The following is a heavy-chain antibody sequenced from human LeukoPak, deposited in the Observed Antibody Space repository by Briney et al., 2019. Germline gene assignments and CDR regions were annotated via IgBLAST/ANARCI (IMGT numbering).Heavy chain of an antibody. CDR3: ARGRFRWELRLDAVPLVDY. CDR1: GYTFTSYD. CDR2: MNPNSGNT. D-gene: IGHD1-26*01. V-gene: IGHV1-8*01. Sequence: ASVKVSCKASGYTFTSYDINWVRQATGQGLEWMGWMNPNSGNTGYAQKFQGRVTMTRDMSTSTVYMELSSLRSEDTAVYYCARGRFRWELRLDAVPLVDYWGQGTLVTVSS. J-gene: IGHJ4*02.